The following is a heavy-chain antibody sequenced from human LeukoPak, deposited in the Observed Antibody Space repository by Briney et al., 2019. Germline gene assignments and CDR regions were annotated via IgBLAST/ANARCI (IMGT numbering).Heavy chain of an antibody. D-gene: IGHD5-12*01. CDR3: ARETIVATERPWYFDL. J-gene: IGHJ2*01. CDR2: ISSSSSYI. Sequence: GGSLRLSCAASGFTFSSYSMNWVRQAPGKGLEWVSSISSSSSYIYYADSVKGRFTISRDNAKNSLYLQMNSLRAEDTAVYYCARETIVATERPWYFDLWGRGTLVTVSS. V-gene: IGHV3-21*01. CDR1: GFTFSSYS.